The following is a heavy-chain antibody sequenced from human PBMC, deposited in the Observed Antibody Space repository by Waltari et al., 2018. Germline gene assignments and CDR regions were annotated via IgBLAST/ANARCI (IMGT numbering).Heavy chain of an antibody. J-gene: IGHJ4*02. CDR1: GGSISSGSYY. D-gene: IGHD6-6*01. CDR2: IYTSGST. V-gene: IGHV4-61*02. Sequence: QVQLQESGPGLVKPSQTLSLTCTVSGGSISSGSYYWRWIRQPAGKGLEWIGRIYTSGSTNYNPSLKSRVTISVDTSKNQFSLKLSSVTAADTAVYYCARARYSSSKTYFDYWGQGTLVTVSS. CDR3: ARARYSSSKTYFDY.